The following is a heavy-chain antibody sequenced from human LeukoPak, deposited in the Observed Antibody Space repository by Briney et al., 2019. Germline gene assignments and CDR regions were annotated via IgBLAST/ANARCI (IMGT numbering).Heavy chain of an antibody. D-gene: IGHD2-15*01. CDR1: GFTFSENE. CDR2: ISSAGTTI. CDR3: ARDGSPYYTARSCYSGYYYYGMDV. Sequence: GGSLRLSCVVSGFTFSENEMSWIRQAPGKGLEWVSYISSAGTTIYYADSVQGRFTISRDNAKNSLYLQMDSLGVEDTAVYYCARDGSPYYTARSCYSGYYYYGMDVWGQGTMVTVSS. J-gene: IGHJ6*02. V-gene: IGHV3-11*01.